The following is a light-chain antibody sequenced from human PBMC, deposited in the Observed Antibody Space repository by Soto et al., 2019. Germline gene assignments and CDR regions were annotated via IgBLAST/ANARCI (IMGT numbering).Light chain of an antibody. CDR3: QQLNSYPRVT. CDR1: QGISSY. CDR2: VAS. Sequence: DIQLTQSPSFLSASGGDRVTITCRASQGISSYLAWYQQKPGKAPKLLIYVASTLQSGVPSRFSGSGSGTEFTLTISSLQPEDFATYYCQQLNSYPRVTFGGGTKVEIK. V-gene: IGKV1-9*01. J-gene: IGKJ4*01.